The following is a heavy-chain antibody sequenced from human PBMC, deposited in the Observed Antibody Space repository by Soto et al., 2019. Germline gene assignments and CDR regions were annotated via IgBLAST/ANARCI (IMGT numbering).Heavy chain of an antibody. V-gene: IGHV4-30-2*01. Sequence: SENGCHTCGVSGGSSSGGCYSWSWIRQPPGKGLEWIGYIYHSGSTYYNPSLKSRVTISVDRSKNQFSLKLSSVTAADTPVYHCARVSDYSGQGTPLIV. CDR1: GGSSSGGCYS. CDR2: IYHSGST. CDR3: ARVSDY. J-gene: IGHJ4*02.